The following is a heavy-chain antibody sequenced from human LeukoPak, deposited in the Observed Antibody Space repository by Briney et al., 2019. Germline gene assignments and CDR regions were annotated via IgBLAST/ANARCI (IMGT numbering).Heavy chain of an antibody. Sequence: ASVKVSCKASGYTFTSYGINWVRQAPGQGLEWMGWISGHNGHTNYVQKMQDRVSMTTDTSTNIAYMEVRNLTSDDTAVYYCARGPGIAAAGVFDYWGREAWSPSPQ. V-gene: IGHV1-18*04. CDR2: ISGHNGHT. CDR1: GYTFTSYG. CDR3: ARGPGIAAAGVFDY. D-gene: IGHD6-13*01. J-gene: IGHJ4*02.